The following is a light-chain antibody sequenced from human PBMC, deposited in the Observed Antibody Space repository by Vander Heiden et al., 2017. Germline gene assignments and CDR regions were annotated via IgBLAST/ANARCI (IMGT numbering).Light chain of an antibody. CDR2: EAS. J-gene: IGKJ5*01. Sequence: QAPSSLSASLGYRVIITCRARQSISRYLNWYQQKPGESPKLLIYEASTWQSGVPSRFNGGGSGRDFTLTIGRLQPEDFATYHCQLTDSPPITFGQGTQVEIK. V-gene: IGKV1-39*01. CDR1: QSISRY. CDR3: QLTDSPPIT.